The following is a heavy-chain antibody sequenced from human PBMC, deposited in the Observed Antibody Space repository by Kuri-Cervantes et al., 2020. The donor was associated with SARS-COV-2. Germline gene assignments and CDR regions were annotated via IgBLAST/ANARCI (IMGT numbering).Heavy chain of an antibody. J-gene: IGHJ3*02. CDR3: VRFRYYDSIRNASDI. CDR1: GYTFNIYD. D-gene: IGHD3-22*01. Sequence: ASVKVSCKASGYTFNIYDIHWVRQAPGQGLEWMGWINPKTSGTKFAQRFQGRVTMARDTSINTVYMELSRLRSDDSAIYYCVRFRYYDSIRNASDIWGQGTMVTVSS. CDR2: INPKTSGT. V-gene: IGHV1-2*02.